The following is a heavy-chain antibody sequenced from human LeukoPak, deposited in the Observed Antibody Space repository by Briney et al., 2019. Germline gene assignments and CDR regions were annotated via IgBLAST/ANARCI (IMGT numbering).Heavy chain of an antibody. J-gene: IGHJ5*02. CDR2: IYYTGST. D-gene: IGHD2-21*01. V-gene: IGHV4-59*01. CDR3: AREIPTRTNWIDP. Sequence: SETLSLTCTVSGGSFSNYYWGWTRQPPGKGLEWIGYIYYTGSTKYHPSLRSRVTMSVDTSKNQFSLNLSSVTASDTAVYYCAREIPTRTNWIDPWGQGTLVTVSS. CDR1: GGSFSNYY.